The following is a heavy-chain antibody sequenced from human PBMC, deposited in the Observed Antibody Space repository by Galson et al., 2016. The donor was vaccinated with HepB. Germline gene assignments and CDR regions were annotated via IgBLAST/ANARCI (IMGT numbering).Heavy chain of an antibody. CDR2: ITGSGGTT. V-gene: IGHV3-23*01. CDR3: ANQKMLSQMYYSGMDV. CDR1: GFTFSSYA. Sequence: SLRLSCAASGFTFSSYAMIWVRQAPGKGLEWVSAITGSGGTTSYADSVKGRFTISRDNSKNTLYLQMNSLRAEDTAIYYCANQKMLSQMYYSGMDVWGQGTTVTVSS. J-gene: IGHJ6*02. D-gene: IGHD2-8*01.